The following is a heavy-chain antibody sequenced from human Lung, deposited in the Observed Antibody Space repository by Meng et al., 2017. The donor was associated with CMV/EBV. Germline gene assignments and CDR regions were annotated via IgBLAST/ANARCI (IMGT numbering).Heavy chain of an antibody. J-gene: IGHJ4*02. V-gene: IGHV1-2*02. Sequence: ASVKVSRKGSGYTFSDYHIHWVRQAPGQGLEWMGWIKPKTGDTKYGPKFQGRVTMTRDTAITTAYMEVSRLTPDDTAVYFCARVSRGIMWNLFKDFWGKGTLVTVSS. CDR1: GYTFSDYH. CDR3: ARVSRGIMWNLFKDF. D-gene: IGHD1-7*01. CDR2: IKPKTGDT.